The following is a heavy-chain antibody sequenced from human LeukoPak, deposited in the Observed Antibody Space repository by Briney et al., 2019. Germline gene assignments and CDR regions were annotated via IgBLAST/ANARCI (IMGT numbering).Heavy chain of an antibody. Sequence: ASEKVSCKASGGTFSIYAISWVRQAPGQGLEWMGGIIPIFGTANYAQKFQGRVTITADESTSTAYMELSSLRSEDTAVYYCARSVGYCSSTTCWYYFDYWGQGTLVTVSS. V-gene: IGHV1-69*13. CDR3: ARSVGYCSSTTCWYYFDY. CDR1: GGTFSIYA. CDR2: IIPIFGTA. D-gene: IGHD2-2*01. J-gene: IGHJ4*02.